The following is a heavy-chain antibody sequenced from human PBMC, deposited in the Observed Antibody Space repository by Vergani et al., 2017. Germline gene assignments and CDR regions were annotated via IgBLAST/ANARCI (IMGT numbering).Heavy chain of an antibody. Sequence: EVELVQSGPEMRKPGESLKISCKGSEYSFDNYWIGWVRQMPGKGLEWMGIIYPADSDTRYSPSFQGQVTISADKSISTAFLHWDSLKASDTALYYCARHTSYSDSWGQGPLVTVSS. V-gene: IGHV5-51*01. CDR3: ARHTSYSDS. CDR2: IYPADSDT. CDR1: EYSFDNYW. J-gene: IGHJ4*02. D-gene: IGHD3-16*01.